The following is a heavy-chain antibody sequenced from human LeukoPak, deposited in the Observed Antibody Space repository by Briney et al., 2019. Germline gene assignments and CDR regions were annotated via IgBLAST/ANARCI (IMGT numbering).Heavy chain of an antibody. CDR1: GYTFTSYG. Sequence: GASVKVSCKASGYTFTSYGISWVRQAPRQGLEWMGWISAYNGNTNYAQKLQGRVTMTTDTSTSTAYMELRSLRSDDTAVYYCARSATIFGVVPAYMDVWGKGTTVTVSS. CDR3: ARSATIFGVVPAYMDV. CDR2: ISAYNGNT. D-gene: IGHD3-3*01. J-gene: IGHJ6*03. V-gene: IGHV1-18*01.